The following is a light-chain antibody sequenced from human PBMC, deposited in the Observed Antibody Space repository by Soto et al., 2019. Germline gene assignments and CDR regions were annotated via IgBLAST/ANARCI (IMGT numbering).Light chain of an antibody. J-gene: IGLJ2*01. CDR2: VGTGGIVG. CDR1: SAYSNYK. V-gene: IGLV9-49*01. CDR3: GADHGSGSNFLVV. Sequence: QSVLTQPPSASASLGASVTLTRTLSSAYSNYKVDWYQQRPGKGPRFVMRVGTGGIVGSKGDGIPDRFSVLGSGLNRYLTIKNIQEEDESDYHCGADHGSGSNFLVVFGGGTQLTVL.